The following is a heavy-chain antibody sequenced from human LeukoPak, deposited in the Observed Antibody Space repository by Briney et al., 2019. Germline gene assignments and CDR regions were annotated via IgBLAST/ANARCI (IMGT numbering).Heavy chain of an antibody. D-gene: IGHD5-24*01. Sequence: ASVTVSCKASGYTFTDYYIHWVRQAPGQGLEWMGWINPNSGGTNYAQKFQGRVTMTRDTSISTAYMELSRLRADDTAVYYCARDSVGGYNMYYFDYWGQGTLVTVSS. CDR1: GYTFTDYY. CDR3: ARDSVGGYNMYYFDY. V-gene: IGHV1-2*02. J-gene: IGHJ4*02. CDR2: INPNSGGT.